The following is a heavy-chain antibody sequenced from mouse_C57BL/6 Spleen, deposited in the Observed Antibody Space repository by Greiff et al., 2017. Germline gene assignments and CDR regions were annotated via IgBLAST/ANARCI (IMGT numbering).Heavy chain of an antibody. CDR3: ARSYYGNYEAMDY. V-gene: IGHV1-61*01. Sequence: QVQLQQSGAELVKPGASVKISCKASGYAFSSYWMDWVKQRPGQGLEWIGNIYPSDSETHYNQKFKDKATLTVDKSSSTAYMQLSSLTSEDSAVYYCARSYYGNYEAMDYWGQGTSVTVSS. CDR1: GYAFSSYW. CDR2: IYPSDSET. D-gene: IGHD2-10*01. J-gene: IGHJ4*01.